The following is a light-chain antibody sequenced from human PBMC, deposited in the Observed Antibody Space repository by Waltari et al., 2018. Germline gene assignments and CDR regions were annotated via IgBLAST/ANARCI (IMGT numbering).Light chain of an antibody. J-gene: IGLJ3*02. CDR3: AAWDDSLSGRV. CDR2: RNN. CDR1: RSNIGSNY. Sequence: QSVLTQPPSASGTPGQRVTISCSGTRSNIGSNYLYLYQQLPGTAPKLLIYRNNRRPSGVPDRFSGSKSGTSASLAISGLRSEDEADYYCAAWDDSLSGRVFGGGTKVTVL. V-gene: IGLV1-47*01.